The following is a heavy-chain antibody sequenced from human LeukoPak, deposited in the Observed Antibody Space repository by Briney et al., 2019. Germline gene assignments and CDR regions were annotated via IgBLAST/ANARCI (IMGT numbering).Heavy chain of an antibody. V-gene: IGHV4-31*03. Sequence: SETLSLTCTVSGGSISSGGYYWSWVRQHPGRGLEWLGYIYYSGSTYYNPSLKSRVTISVDTSKNQFSLKLSSVTAADTAVYYCARDSIITFNAFDIWGQGTMVTVSS. CDR2: IYYSGST. D-gene: IGHD3-16*01. CDR1: GGSISSGGYY. CDR3: ARDSIITFNAFDI. J-gene: IGHJ3*02.